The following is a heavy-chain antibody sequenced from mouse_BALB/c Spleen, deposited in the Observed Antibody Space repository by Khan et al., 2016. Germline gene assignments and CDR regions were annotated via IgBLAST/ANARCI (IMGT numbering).Heavy chain of an antibody. V-gene: IGHV3-8*02. D-gene: IGHD2-4*01. CDR1: GDSITSGY. CDR3: ATGYDFDCDYYAMDY. Sequence: EVQLQESGPSLVKPSQTLSLTCSVTGDSITSGYWNWIRKCSGNKLEYLGNISYSGSTYYNPSLKNRVSITRDTSKNQFYTQLNSVTTEDTAPYYFATGYDFDCDYYAMDYWGQGTSVTVSS. CDR2: ISYSGST. J-gene: IGHJ4*01.